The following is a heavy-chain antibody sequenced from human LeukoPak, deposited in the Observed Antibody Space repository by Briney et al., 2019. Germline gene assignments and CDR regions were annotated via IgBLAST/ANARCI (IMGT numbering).Heavy chain of an antibody. J-gene: IGHJ4*02. CDR1: EYTLTELS. D-gene: IGHD1-7*01. CDR2: FDPEDDET. Sequence: GASVKVSCKVSEYTLTELSMHWVRQAPGKGLEWMGGFDPEDDETIYAQKFQGRVSMTEDTSTDTAYMELRSLRSEDTAVYYCATHGYNWNYIQGDYWGEGTLVSVSS. V-gene: IGHV1-24*01. CDR3: ATHGYNWNYIQGDY.